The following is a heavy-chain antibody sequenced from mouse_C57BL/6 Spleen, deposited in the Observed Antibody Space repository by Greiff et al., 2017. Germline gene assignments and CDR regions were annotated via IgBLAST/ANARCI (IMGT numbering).Heavy chain of an antibody. CDR1: GYSFTDYN. Sequence: VQLQQSGPELVKPGATVKISCKASGYSFTDYNMNWVKQSNGKSLEWIGVINPNYGTTSYNQKFKGKATLTVDQSSSTAYMQLNSLTSEDSAVYYCARPYYSNYDYAMDYWGQGTSVTVSS. CDR3: ARPYYSNYDYAMDY. V-gene: IGHV1-39*01. CDR2: INPNYGTT. J-gene: IGHJ4*01. D-gene: IGHD2-5*01.